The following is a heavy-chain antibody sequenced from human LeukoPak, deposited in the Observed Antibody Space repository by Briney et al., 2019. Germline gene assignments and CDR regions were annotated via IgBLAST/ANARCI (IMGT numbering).Heavy chain of an antibody. Sequence: SETLSLTCTVSGGSISSSSYYWGWIRQPPGKGLEWIGSIYYSGSTYYNPSLKSRVTISVDTSKNQFSLKLSSVTAADTAVYYCARSRGSRVVITSPGDYWGQGTLVTVSS. J-gene: IGHJ4*02. CDR1: GGSISSSSYY. CDR3: ARSRGSRVVITSPGDY. V-gene: IGHV4-39*01. D-gene: IGHD3-22*01. CDR2: IYYSGST.